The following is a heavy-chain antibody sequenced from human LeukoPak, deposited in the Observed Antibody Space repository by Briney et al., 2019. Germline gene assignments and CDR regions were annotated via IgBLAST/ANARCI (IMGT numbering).Heavy chain of an antibody. CDR1: GGSISSCGYY. V-gene: IGHV4-31*03. J-gene: IGHJ3*02. CDR2: IYYSGST. Sequence: SETLSLTCTVSGGSISSCGYYWSWIRQHPGKGLEWIGYIYYSGSTYYNPSLKSRVTISVDTSKNQFSLKLSSVTAADTAVYYCARGDVFPRDLDIWGQGTMVTVSS. CDR3: ARGDVFPRDLDI. D-gene: IGHD2-21*01.